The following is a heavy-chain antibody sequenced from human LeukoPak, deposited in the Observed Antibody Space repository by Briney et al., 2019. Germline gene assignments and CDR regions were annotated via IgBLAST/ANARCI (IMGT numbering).Heavy chain of an antibody. J-gene: IGHJ4*02. CDR3: AREIPEGYFDY. CDR2: INHSGST. CDR1: GGSFSGYY. V-gene: IGHV4-34*01. D-gene: IGHD2-2*02. Sequence: PSETLSLTCAVYGGSFSGYYWSWIRQPPGKGLEWIGEINHSGSTNYNPSLKSRVTISVDRSKNQFSLKLSSVTAADTAVYYCAREIPEGYFDYWGQGTLVTVSS.